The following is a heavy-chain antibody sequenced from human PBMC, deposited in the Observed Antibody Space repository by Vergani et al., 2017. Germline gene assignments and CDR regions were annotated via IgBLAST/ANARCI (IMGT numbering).Heavy chain of an antibody. J-gene: IGHJ4*02. CDR1: GYTFTGYY. CDR2: INPNSGGT. D-gene: IGHD5-18*01. Sequence: QVQQVQSGAEVKKPGASVKVSCKASGYTFTGYYMHWVRQAPGQGLEWMGWINPNSGGTNYAQKFQGRVTMTRDTSISTAYMELSRLRSDDTAVYYCARSVDTAMVTVYFDYWGQGTLVTVSS. V-gene: IGHV1-2*02. CDR3: ARSVDTAMVTVYFDY.